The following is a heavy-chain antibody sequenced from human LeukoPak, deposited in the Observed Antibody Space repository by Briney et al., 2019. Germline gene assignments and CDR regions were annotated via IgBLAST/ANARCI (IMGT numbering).Heavy chain of an antibody. Sequence: TGGSLRLSCITSGFTFGDHAMSWVLQAPGKGLDWVGLIRSKGYGGTTEYAASVKGRFTISRDDSKGIAYLQMNSLKSEDTAVYYCTRGPTGRWLYYGMDVWGQGTTVIVSS. CDR1: GFTFGDHA. CDR2: IRSKGYGGTT. J-gene: IGHJ6*02. CDR3: TRGPTGRWLYYGMDV. D-gene: IGHD5-24*01. V-gene: IGHV3-49*04.